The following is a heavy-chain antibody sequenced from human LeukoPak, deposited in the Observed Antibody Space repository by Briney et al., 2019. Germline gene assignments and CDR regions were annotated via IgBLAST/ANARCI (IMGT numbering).Heavy chain of an antibody. CDR1: GGSFSGYY. J-gene: IGHJ4*02. CDR3: AAKAVVPAAIHFDY. CDR2: INHSGST. Sequence: PSETLSLTCAVYGGSFSGYYWSWIRQPPGKGLEWIGEINHSGSTNYNPSLKSRVTISVDTSKNQFSLKLSSVTAADTAVYYCAAKAVVPAAIHFDYWGQGTLVTVSS. D-gene: IGHD2-2*01. V-gene: IGHV4-34*01.